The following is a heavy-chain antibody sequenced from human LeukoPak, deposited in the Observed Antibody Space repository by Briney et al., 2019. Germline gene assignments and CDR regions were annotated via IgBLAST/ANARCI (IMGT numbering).Heavy chain of an antibody. J-gene: IGHJ4*02. Sequence: GGSLRLSCAASGFTFSSYAMHWVRQAPGKGLEWVAVISYDGSNKYYADSVKGRFTISRDNSKNTLYLQMNSLRAEDTAVYYCAREWSNPGPFDYWGQGTLVTVSS. CDR1: GFTFSSYA. D-gene: IGHD1-14*01. CDR3: AREWSNPGPFDY. CDR2: ISYDGSNK. V-gene: IGHV3-30-3*01.